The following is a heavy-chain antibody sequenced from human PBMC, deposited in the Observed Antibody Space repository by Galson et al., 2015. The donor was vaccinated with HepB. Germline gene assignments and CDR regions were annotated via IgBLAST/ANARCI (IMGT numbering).Heavy chain of an antibody. D-gene: IGHD6-25*01. CDR3: ARLGDLSGYSSA. J-gene: IGHJ5*02. Sequence: SLRLSCAASGVTLSSYTMNWVRQTPGKELQWISYISTNGATIHYADSVKGRFTVARDNARNSISLQMNTLKTEDTAVYYCARLGDLSGYSSAWGQGTLVTVSS. V-gene: IGHV3-48*04. CDR1: GVTLSSYT. CDR2: ISTNGATI.